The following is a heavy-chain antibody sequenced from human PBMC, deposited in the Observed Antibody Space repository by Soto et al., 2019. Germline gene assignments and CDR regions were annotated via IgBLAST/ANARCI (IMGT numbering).Heavy chain of an antibody. CDR3: ARLRQFGNWSNFYFDL. J-gene: IGHJ2*01. CDR2: IYPDDSDS. V-gene: IGHV5-51*01. Sequence: EVQLVQSGAEVKKPGESLKISCKGSGYTFTNYWIGWLRQMPGKGLEWMGIIYPDDSDSYSPSFQGQATISADKSISTDYRQWSSLKASDTAMYYCARLRQFGNWSNFYFDLWGRGTLVIVSS. CDR1: GYTFTNYW. D-gene: IGHD1-1*01.